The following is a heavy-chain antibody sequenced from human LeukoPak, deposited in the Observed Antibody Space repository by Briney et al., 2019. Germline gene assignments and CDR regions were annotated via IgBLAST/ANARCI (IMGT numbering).Heavy chain of an antibody. CDR2: ITGNHGPT. D-gene: IGHD4-17*01. J-gene: IGHJ5*02. Sequence: PGGSPRLSCAASGFTFSSFAMTWVRQAPGKGLEWVSSITGNHGPTYNTDSVKGRFTISRDNSQNTLYLQMNSLRAEDTAVYYCTKDPNGDYVGAFDPWGQGTLVTVSS. CDR3: TKDPNGDYVGAFDP. CDR1: GFTFSSFA. V-gene: IGHV3-23*01.